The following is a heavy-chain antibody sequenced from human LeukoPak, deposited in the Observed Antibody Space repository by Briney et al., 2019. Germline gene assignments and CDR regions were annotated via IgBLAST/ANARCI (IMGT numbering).Heavy chain of an antibody. Sequence: PGGSLRLSCAASGFTFSSYEMNWVRQAPGKGLEWVSCISSSGSTKKYADSVKGRFTISRDNAKNSLYLQMNSLRAEDTAVYYCARDVGYGYAFDYWGQGTLVTVSS. CDR3: ARDVGYGYAFDY. V-gene: IGHV3-48*03. CDR2: ISSSGSTK. D-gene: IGHD2-2*01. J-gene: IGHJ4*02. CDR1: GFTFSSYE.